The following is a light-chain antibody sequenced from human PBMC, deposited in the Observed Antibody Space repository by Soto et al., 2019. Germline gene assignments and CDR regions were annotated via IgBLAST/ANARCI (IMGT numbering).Light chain of an antibody. Sequence: QSVLTQPASVSGSPGQSITISCTGTSSDVGGYNYVSWYQQHPGKAPKLMIYDVSNRPSGVSNRFSGSKSGNTASLTISGLQAEDEAAYYCSSYTISSTLVFGGGTEVTVL. V-gene: IGLV2-14*03. CDR1: SSDVGGYNY. CDR3: SSYTISSTLV. J-gene: IGLJ2*01. CDR2: DVS.